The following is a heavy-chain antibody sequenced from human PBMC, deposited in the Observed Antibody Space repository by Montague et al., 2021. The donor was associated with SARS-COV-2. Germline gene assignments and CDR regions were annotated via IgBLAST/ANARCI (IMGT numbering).Heavy chain of an antibody. CDR2: IYYSGST. CDR3: ASPTNYYDSSGSDAFDI. CDR1: GGSISSSNNY. D-gene: IGHD3-22*01. Sequence: SETLSLTCTVSGGSISSSNNYWGWIRQPPGKGLEWIGSIYYSGSTYYNPSLESRVTISVDTSKNKFSLKLRSVNAADTAVYYCASPTNYYDSSGSDAFDIWGQGTMVTVSS. V-gene: IGHV4-39*01. J-gene: IGHJ3*02.